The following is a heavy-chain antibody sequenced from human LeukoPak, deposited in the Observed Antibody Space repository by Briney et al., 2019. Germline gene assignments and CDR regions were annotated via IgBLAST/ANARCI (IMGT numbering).Heavy chain of an antibody. D-gene: IGHD2-21*02. Sequence: SVKVSCKASGGTFTSYAISWVRQAPGQGLEWMGGIIPIFGTANYAQKFQGRVTITTDESTSTAYMELSSLRSEDTGVYYCASTYCGGDCYPNFDCWGQGTLVTVSS. J-gene: IGHJ5*01. CDR3: ASTYCGGDCYPNFDC. CDR1: GGTFTSYA. V-gene: IGHV1-69*05. CDR2: IIPIFGTA.